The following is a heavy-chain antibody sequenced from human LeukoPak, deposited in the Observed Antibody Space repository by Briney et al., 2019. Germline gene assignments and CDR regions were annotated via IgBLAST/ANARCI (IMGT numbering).Heavy chain of an antibody. CDR2: INPSGGST. CDR1: GYTFTSYY. CDR3: ARGDYLDY. Sequence: ASVKVSCKASGYTFTSYYVHWMRQAPGQGLEWMGIINPSGGSTNYAQKFQGRVSMTRDTSTGTVYMDLSSLRSEDTAVYYCARGDYLDYWGQGTLVTVSS. J-gene: IGHJ4*02. V-gene: IGHV1-46*01.